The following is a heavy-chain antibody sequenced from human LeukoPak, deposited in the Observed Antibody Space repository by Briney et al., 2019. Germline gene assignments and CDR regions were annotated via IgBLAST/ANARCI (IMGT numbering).Heavy chain of an antibody. Sequence: SETLSLTCTVSGDSISSDYYWGWIRQPPGKGLEWIGHIYSSGSTNYNPSLQSRVTMSIDTSKNQFSLKLNSVTAADTAVYYCAREMDGYCSTTSCFYFDYWGRGTLVTVSS. CDR3: AREMDGYCSTTSCFYFDY. J-gene: IGHJ4*02. CDR2: IYSSGST. V-gene: IGHV4-4*07. CDR1: GDSISSDYY. D-gene: IGHD2-2*03.